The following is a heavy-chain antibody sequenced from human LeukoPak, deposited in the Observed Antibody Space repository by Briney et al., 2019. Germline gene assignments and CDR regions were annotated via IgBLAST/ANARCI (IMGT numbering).Heavy chain of an antibody. D-gene: IGHD3-10*01. CDR3: ARDPSFSVPYYYYGMDV. CDR1: GFTVSSNY. Sequence: GGSLRLSCAASGFTVSSNYMSWVRQAPGKGLEWVSVIYSGGSTYYADSVKGRFTISRDNSKNTLYLQMNSLRAEDTAVYYCARDPSFSVPYYYYGMDVWGQGTTVTVSS. J-gene: IGHJ6*02. CDR2: IYSGGST. V-gene: IGHV3-53*01.